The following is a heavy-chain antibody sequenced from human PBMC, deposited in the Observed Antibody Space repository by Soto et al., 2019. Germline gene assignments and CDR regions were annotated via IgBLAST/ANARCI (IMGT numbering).Heavy chain of an antibody. D-gene: IGHD3-16*01. CDR1: GGSISDYY. Sequence: SETLSLTCTVSGGSISDYYWSWIRQPPGKGLEWIAYIYYTGSTNYNPSLKSRVTISVDTAKNHFSLKLTSVTAADTAVYYCARGGFGRAKIRGYFDYWGQGSLVTVSS. CDR2: IYYTGST. V-gene: IGHV4-59*01. J-gene: IGHJ4*02. CDR3: ARGGFGRAKIRGYFDY.